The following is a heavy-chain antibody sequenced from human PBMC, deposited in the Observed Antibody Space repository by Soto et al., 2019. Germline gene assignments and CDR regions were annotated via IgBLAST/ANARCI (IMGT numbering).Heavy chain of an antibody. CDR3: AHRVTTGSWFDP. V-gene: IGHV2-5*02. J-gene: IGHJ5*02. CDR2: IYWDDDK. D-gene: IGHD4-4*01. Sequence: QITLKESGPTLVKPTQTLTLNCTFSGFSLSTSGVGVGWIRQPPGKALEWLALIYWDDDKRYSPSLKSRLTITQDTSKNQVVLTMTNMDPVDTAPYYCAHRVTTGSWFDPWGQGTLVTVSS. CDR1: GFSLSTSGVG.